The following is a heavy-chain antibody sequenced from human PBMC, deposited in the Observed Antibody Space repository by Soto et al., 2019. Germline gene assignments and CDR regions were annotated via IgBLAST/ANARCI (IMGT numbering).Heavy chain of an antibody. D-gene: IGHD6-13*01. CDR1: GGFISSTNYY. J-gene: IGHJ4*02. CDR2: ISYSGST. Sequence: PSETLSLTCTISGGFISSTNYYWGWIRQSPGKGLKWVGSISYSGSTYYNPSLKSRVTISVDTSRTQFSLKLSSVTAADTAMYYCARRSPYSRNWDFAYGGQETLVPVPS. V-gene: IGHV4-39*01. CDR3: ARRSPYSRNWDFAY.